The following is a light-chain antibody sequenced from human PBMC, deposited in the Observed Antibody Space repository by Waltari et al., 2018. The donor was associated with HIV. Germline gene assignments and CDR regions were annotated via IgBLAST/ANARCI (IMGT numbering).Light chain of an antibody. Sequence: QAALTQPPSVSGAPGQRLDISCTGTSSDVGGYNYVSWYQPHPGKAPTLMIYEVSTRPSGVSNRFSGSKSGNTASLTISGLQAEDEADYYCSSYTSSSTLVFGGGTKLTVL. J-gene: IGLJ2*01. CDR2: EVS. V-gene: IGLV2-14*01. CDR3: SSYTSSSTLV. CDR1: SSDVGGYNY.